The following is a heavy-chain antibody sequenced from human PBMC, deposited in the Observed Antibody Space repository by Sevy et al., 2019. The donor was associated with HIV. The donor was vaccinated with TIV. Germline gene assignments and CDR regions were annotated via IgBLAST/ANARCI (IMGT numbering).Heavy chain of an antibody. V-gene: IGHV3-30*04. J-gene: IGHJ6*02. Sequence: GGSLRLSCAASGFTFSSYAMHWVRQAPGKGLEWVAVISYDGSNKYYADSVKGRFTISRDNSKNTLYLQMNSLRAEDTAVYYCARVNHGGRKPVAYYATLGPNYYYYGMDVWGQGTTVTVSS. CDR3: ARVNHGGRKPVAYYATLGPNYYYYGMDV. D-gene: IGHD3-3*01. CDR2: ISYDGSNK. CDR1: GFTFSSYA.